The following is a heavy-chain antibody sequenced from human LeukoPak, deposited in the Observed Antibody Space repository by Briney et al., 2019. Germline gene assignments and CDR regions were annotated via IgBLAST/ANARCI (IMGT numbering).Heavy chain of an antibody. CDR3: ARTVGAWYAAFDI. V-gene: IGHV4-4*07. J-gene: IGHJ3*02. D-gene: IGHD1-26*01. CDR1: GDSISNYH. Sequence: PSETLSLTCTVSGDSISNYHWSWIRHPAGKGLEWIGRLYTSGNTNYNPSLKSRVTLSLDTTRSQFSLKLSSVTAADTAVYYCARTVGAWYAAFDIWGQGTMVTVSS. CDR2: LYTSGNT.